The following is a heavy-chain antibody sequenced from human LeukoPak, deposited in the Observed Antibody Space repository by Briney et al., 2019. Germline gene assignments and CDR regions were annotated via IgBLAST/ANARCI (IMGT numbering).Heavy chain of an antibody. D-gene: IGHD3-10*01. Sequence: PSETLSLTCAVSGGSISSSNWWSWVRQPPGKGLEWIGEIYHSGSTNYNSSLKSRVTISVDKSKNQFSLKLSSVTAADTAVYYCARLSVANTMVRGYYGMDVWGQGTTVTVSS. CDR3: ARLSVANTMVRGYYGMDV. CDR2: IYHSGST. J-gene: IGHJ6*02. CDR1: GGSISSSNW. V-gene: IGHV4-4*02.